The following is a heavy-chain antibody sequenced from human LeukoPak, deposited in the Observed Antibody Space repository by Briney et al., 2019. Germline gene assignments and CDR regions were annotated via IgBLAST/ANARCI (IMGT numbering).Heavy chain of an antibody. V-gene: IGHV7-4-1*02. Sequence: ASVKVSCKASGYTFTSYAMNWVRQAPGQGLEGMGWINTNTGNPTYAQGFTGRFVFSLDTSVSTAYLQISSLKAEDTAVYYCARDGGYFDWLRFDPWGQGTLVTVSS. CDR1: GYTFTSYA. CDR3: ARDGGYFDWLRFDP. D-gene: IGHD3-9*01. J-gene: IGHJ5*02. CDR2: INTNTGNP.